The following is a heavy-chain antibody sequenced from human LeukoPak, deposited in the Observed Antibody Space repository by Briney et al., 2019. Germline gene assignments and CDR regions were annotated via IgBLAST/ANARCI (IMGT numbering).Heavy chain of an antibody. CDR1: GYSISSGYY. Sequence: SETLSLTCYVSGYSISSGYYWGWIRQPPGKGLEWVANVYRDGNTYYSPSLESRVTISVDTSKNLSSLKLSSLSAADTAVYYCVRLAALRGFYYYMDVWGKGTAVTVSS. J-gene: IGHJ6*03. V-gene: IGHV4-38-2*01. D-gene: IGHD6-25*01. CDR2: VYRDGNT. CDR3: VRLAALRGFYYYMDV.